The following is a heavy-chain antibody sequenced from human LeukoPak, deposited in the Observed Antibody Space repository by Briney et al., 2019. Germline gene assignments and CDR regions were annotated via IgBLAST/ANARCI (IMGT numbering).Heavy chain of an antibody. CDR2: ISNSGSTI. CDR1: GFTFSSYE. D-gene: IGHD5-18*01. J-gene: IGHJ4*02. CDR3: ATIMGTLWSD. V-gene: IGHV3-48*03. Sequence: GGSLRLSCAASGFTFSSYEMNWVRQAPGKGLEWVSYISNSGSTIYYADSVQGRFTISRDNAKNSLYLQMNSPRAEDTAVYYCATIMGTLWSDWGQGTLVTVSS.